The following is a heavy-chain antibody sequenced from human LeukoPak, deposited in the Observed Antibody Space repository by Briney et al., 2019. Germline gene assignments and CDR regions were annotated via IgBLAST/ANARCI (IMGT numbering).Heavy chain of an antibody. CDR3: ARDSPYYYDSGSSGPHYFDN. CDR1: GFTFSNYA. CDR2: ISSGGTYE. J-gene: IGHJ4*02. D-gene: IGHD3-10*01. Sequence: PGKSLRLSCAASGFTFSNYAMHWVRQAPGKGLEWVSLISSGGTYEYYADSVKGRFTISRDNSKNTLYLQLNSLRAEDTAVYYCARDSPYYYDSGSSGPHYFDNWGQGTLVTVSS. V-gene: IGHV3-30*01.